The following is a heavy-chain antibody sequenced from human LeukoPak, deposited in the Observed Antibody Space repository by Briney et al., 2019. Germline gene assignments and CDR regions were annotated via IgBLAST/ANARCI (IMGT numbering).Heavy chain of an antibody. CDR3: ARPINDYGDWKLLDY. V-gene: IGHV1-46*01. J-gene: IGHJ4*02. CDR1: GYTFTSYY. Sequence: ASVKVSCKASGYTFTSYYMHWVRQAPGQGLEWMGIINPSGGSTSYAQKFQGRVTMTRDTSTSTVYMELSSLRSEDTAVYYCARPINDYGDWKLLDYWGQGTLVTVSS. D-gene: IGHD4-17*01. CDR2: INPSGGST.